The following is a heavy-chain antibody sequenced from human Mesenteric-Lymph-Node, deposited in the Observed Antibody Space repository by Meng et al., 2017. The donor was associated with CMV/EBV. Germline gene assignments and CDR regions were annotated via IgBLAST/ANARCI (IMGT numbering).Heavy chain of an antibody. CDR1: GGSISSYY. V-gene: IGHV4-59*01. CDR3: ARVGDYGGNLMHFDY. Sequence: GSLRLSCTVSGGSISSYYWSWIPQPPGKGLEWIGYIYYSGSTNYNPSLKSRVTISVDTSKNQFSLKLSSVTAADTAVYYCARVGDYGGNLMHFDYWGQGTLVTVSS. CDR2: IYYSGST. D-gene: IGHD4-23*01. J-gene: IGHJ4*02.